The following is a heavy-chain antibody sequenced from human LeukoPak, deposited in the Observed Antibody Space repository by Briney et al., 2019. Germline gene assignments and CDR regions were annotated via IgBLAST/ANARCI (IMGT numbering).Heavy chain of an antibody. J-gene: IGHJ5*02. CDR2: TYPGHSDT. D-gene: IGHD3-10*01. CDR3: ARGYGSAFNWLDP. V-gene: IGHV5-51*01. CDR1: GYSFTSYW. Sequence: GESLKISCKGSGYSFTSYWIGWVRQMPGKNLECMAITYPGHSDTRYTPSFQGQVPISADKSISTAYLQWSSLKASDTAMYYCARGYGSAFNWLDPWGQGTLVTVSS.